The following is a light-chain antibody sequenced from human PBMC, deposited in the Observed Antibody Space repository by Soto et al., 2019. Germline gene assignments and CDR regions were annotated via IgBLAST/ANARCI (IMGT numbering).Light chain of an antibody. V-gene: IGKV3-20*01. CDR3: QQYGSSPLT. J-gene: IGKJ4*01. CDR1: QSVSRTY. CDR2: GAS. Sequence: EIVMTQSLAILSVSPGERATLSCRASQSVSRTYVAWYQQKPGQAPRLLIYGASSRATGITDRFSGSGSGTDFTLTISRLEPEDFAVYYCQQYGSSPLTFGGGTKVDIK.